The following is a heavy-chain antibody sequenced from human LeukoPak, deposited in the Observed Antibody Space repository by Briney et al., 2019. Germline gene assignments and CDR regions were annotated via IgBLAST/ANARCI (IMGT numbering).Heavy chain of an antibody. CDR2: ISTNGGGT. CDR1: GFTFNIYA. CDR3: AAGTRDRFDY. D-gene: IGHD1-1*01. Sequence: PGGSLRLSCAASGFTFNIYALHWVRQAPGKGLQYVSAISTNGGGTYYANSVKGRFTISRDNSKNTLYLQMGSLRVEDMAVYYCAAGTRDRFDYWGQGTLVTVSS. V-gene: IGHV3-64*01. J-gene: IGHJ4*02.